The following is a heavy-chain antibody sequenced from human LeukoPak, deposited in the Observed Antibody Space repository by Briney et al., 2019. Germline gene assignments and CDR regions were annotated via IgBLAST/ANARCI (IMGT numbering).Heavy chain of an antibody. Sequence: SETLSLTCTVSGYSISSGYYWGWIRQPPGKGLEWIGSIYHSGSTYYNPSLKSRVTISVDTSKNQFSLKLSSATAADTAVYYCARASHRSHDTTYGMDVWGQGTTVIVSS. J-gene: IGHJ6*02. CDR3: ARASHRSHDTTYGMDV. CDR2: IYHSGST. D-gene: IGHD1-1*01. CDR1: GYSISSGYY. V-gene: IGHV4-38-2*02.